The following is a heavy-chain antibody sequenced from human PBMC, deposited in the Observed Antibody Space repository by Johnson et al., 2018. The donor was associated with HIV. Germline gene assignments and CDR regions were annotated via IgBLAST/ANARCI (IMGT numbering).Heavy chain of an antibody. CDR3: AKGWDPMTTVNTFAFDI. V-gene: IGHV3-30*02. D-gene: IGHD4-11*01. J-gene: IGHJ3*02. CDR2: IRYDGSNK. Sequence: QMQLVESGGGLVQPGRSLRLSCAASGFTFDDYAMHWVRQAPGKGLEWVAFIRYDGSNKYYADSVKGRFTISRDNSKNTLYLQMNTLRAEDAAVYYCAKGWDPMTTVNTFAFDIWGQGTMVTVSS. CDR1: GFTFDDYA.